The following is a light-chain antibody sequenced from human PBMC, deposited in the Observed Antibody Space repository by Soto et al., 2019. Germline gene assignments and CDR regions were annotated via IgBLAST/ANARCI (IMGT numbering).Light chain of an antibody. CDR2: AVI. CDR3: SSYRSSDTLEV. CDR1: SEDIGAYDY. V-gene: IGLV2-14*01. Sequence: QSALTQPASVSASPGQSIFISCTGTSEDIGAYDYVSWYQQHPGKAPKLILYAVINRPSGVSSRFSGSKSGNTASLNISGVQPEDAADYYCSSYRSSDTLEVFGTGTKVTVL. J-gene: IGLJ1*01.